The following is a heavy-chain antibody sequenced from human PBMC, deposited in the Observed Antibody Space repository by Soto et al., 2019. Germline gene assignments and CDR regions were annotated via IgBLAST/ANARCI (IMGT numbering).Heavy chain of an antibody. Sequence: QVQLVQSGAEVKKPGSSVKVSYKASGGTSSSYAISWVRQAPGQGLEWMGGIIPISETTNYAQKFQGRVTITADESKSTAYMELSSLRSEDTAVYYCARSQGSSTSLEIYYYYYYGMDVWGQGTTVTVSS. V-gene: IGHV1-69*01. D-gene: IGHD2-2*01. CDR3: ARSQGSSTSLEIYYYYYYGMDV. J-gene: IGHJ6*02. CDR2: IIPISETT. CDR1: GGTSSSYA.